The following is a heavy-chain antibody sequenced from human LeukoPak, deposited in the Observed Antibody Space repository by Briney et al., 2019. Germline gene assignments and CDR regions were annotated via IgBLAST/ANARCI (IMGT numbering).Heavy chain of an antibody. CDR1: GFTLSSYW. J-gene: IGHJ6*03. CDR3: ARGPTTALLPYYYYYMDV. V-gene: IGHV3-7*01. CDR2: IKQDGSER. D-gene: IGHD4-11*01. Sequence: GSLRLSCAASGFTLSSYWMSWVRQAPGKGLEWVANIKQDGSERYYVDSVKGRFTISRDNAKNSLYLQMNSLRAEDTAVYYCARGPTTALLPYYYYYMDVWGKGTTVTVSS.